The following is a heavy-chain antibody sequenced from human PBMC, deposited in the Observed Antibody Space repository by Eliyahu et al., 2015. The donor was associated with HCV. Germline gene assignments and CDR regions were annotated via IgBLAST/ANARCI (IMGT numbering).Heavy chain of an antibody. CDR2: IYSGSTNL. CDR3: ARDNAGTYHQFDS. CDR1: XFTFKPYR. V-gene: IGHV3-21*01. D-gene: IGHD1-26*01. J-gene: IGHJ4*02. Sequence: EVQLVESGGGLVKPGGSLRLSCAXXXFTFKPYRMNWVRQAPGKGLEWVSTIYSGSTNLYYADSVKGRFTISRDDAKDSLYLQMDSLRAEDTAVYYCARDNAGTYHQFDSWGQGTLVIVSS.